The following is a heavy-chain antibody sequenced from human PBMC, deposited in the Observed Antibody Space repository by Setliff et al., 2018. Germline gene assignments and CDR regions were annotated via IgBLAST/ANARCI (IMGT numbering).Heavy chain of an antibody. CDR1: SGSISSDNYY. CDR3: ARLPKIVTGYYGSHYYYYMDV. Sequence: SETLSLTCTVSSGSISSDNYYWGRIRQPPGKGLEWIGTLSYNGNAYYTPSLKSRVTISIDTSKNQFSLKLSSVTAADTAVYYCARLPKIVTGYYGSHYYYYMDVWGKGTTVTVSS. CDR2: LSYNGNA. D-gene: IGHD3-9*01. J-gene: IGHJ6*03. V-gene: IGHV4-39*01.